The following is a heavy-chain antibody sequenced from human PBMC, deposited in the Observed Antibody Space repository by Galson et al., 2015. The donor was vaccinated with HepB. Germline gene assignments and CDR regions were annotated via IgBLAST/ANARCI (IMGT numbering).Heavy chain of an antibody. Sequence: SLRLSCAASGFTFADYGMSWVRQAPGKGLEWVSGINWNGGSTGYADSVKGRFTISRDNAKNSLYLQMNSLRAEDTALYYCARGGRWLRTRTPFDYWGQGTLVTVSS. CDR1: GFTFADYG. J-gene: IGHJ4*02. D-gene: IGHD5-12*01. V-gene: IGHV3-20*04. CDR3: ARGGRWLRTRTPFDY. CDR2: INWNGGST.